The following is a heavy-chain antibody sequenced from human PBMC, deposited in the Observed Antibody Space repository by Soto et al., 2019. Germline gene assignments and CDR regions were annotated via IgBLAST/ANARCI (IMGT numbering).Heavy chain of an antibody. Sequence: QVQLVESGGGVVQPGRSLRLSCAASGFTFSSYGMHWVRQAPGKGLEWVAVISYEGSNNFYAESVKGRFTISRDNSKNTLYLQMNSLRREDTAVYYCARGAEYQLLSRDYFYGMDVWGQGTTVTVSS. J-gene: IGHJ6*02. CDR3: ARGAEYQLLSRDYFYGMDV. CDR2: ISYEGSNN. CDR1: GFTFSSYG. D-gene: IGHD2-2*01. V-gene: IGHV3-30*03.